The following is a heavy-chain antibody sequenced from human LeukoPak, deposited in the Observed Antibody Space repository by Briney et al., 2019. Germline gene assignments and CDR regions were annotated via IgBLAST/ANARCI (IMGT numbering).Heavy chain of an antibody. V-gene: IGHV3-21*01. J-gene: IGHJ4*02. Sequence: GGSLRLSCAVSGCTFSSYSMSWVRQAPGKGLEWVSSISSSSSNIYNADSVKGRFTISRDNAKNSLSLQMNSLRAADTAVYYCARDGDYYDSSGYYLDESLSFDYWGQGTVITVSS. CDR1: GCTFSSYS. D-gene: IGHD3-22*01. CDR3: ARDGDYYDSSGYYLDESLSFDY. CDR2: ISSSSSNI.